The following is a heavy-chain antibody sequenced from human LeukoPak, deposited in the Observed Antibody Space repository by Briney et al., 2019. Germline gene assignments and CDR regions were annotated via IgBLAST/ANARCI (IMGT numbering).Heavy chain of an antibody. J-gene: IGHJ4*02. Sequence: GGSLRLSCAASGFTFSSYAMSWVRQAPGKGLEWVSYISSSGSTIYYADSVKGRFTISRDNAKNSLYLQMNSLRAEDTAVYYCARAQGYCSSTSCEVSSGFFDYWGQGTLVTVSS. V-gene: IGHV3-48*04. CDR3: ARAQGYCSSTSCEVSSGFFDY. CDR1: GFTFSSYA. D-gene: IGHD2-2*01. CDR2: ISSSGSTI.